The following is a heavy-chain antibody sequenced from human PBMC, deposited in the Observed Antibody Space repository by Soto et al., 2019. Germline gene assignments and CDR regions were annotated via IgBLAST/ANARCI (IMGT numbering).Heavy chain of an antibody. D-gene: IGHD6-19*01. Sequence: SQTLSLTCAISGDRVSSNSAAWNWIRQSPSRGLEWLGRTYYRSKWYNDYAVSVISRITFKPDTSKNQFSLQLNSVTPEDTAVYYCAREGAIAVARNYGMDVWGQGTTVTV. J-gene: IGHJ6*02. CDR2: TYYRSKWYN. CDR3: AREGAIAVARNYGMDV. CDR1: GDRVSSNSAA. V-gene: IGHV6-1*01.